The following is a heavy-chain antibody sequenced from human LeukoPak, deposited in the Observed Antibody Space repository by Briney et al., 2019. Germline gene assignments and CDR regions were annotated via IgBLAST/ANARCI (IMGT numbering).Heavy chain of an antibody. D-gene: IGHD2-15*01. Sequence: GRSLRLSCAASGFTFSSYGMHWVRQAPGKGLEWVAVISYDGSNKYHADSVKGRFTISRDNSKNTLYLQMNSLRAEDTAVYYCAKDLCSGGSCYPSSGFDYWGQGTLVTVSS. V-gene: IGHV3-30*18. J-gene: IGHJ4*02. CDR2: ISYDGSNK. CDR1: GFTFSSYG. CDR3: AKDLCSGGSCYPSSGFDY.